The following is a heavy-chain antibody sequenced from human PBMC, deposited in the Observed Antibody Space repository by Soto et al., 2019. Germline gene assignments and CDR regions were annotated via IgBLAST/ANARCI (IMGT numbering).Heavy chain of an antibody. V-gene: IGHV3-30-3*01. CDR2: ISYDGSNK. CDR3: AREMILFLPGDYYYGMDV. CDR1: GFTFSSYA. D-gene: IGHD3-22*01. Sequence: PGGSLRLSCAASGFTFSSYAMHWVRQAPGKGLEWVAVISYDGSNKYYADSVKGRFTISRDNSKNTLYLQMNSLRAEGTAVYYCAREMILFLPGDYYYGMDVWGQGTTVTVSS. J-gene: IGHJ6*02.